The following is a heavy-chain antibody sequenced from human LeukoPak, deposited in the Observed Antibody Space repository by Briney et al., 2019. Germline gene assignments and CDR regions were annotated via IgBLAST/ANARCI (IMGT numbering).Heavy chain of an antibody. CDR3: AKDTYYDFWSTLGL. D-gene: IGHD3-3*01. V-gene: IGHV3-7*01. CDR2: INQDGSEK. Sequence: PGGSLRLSCAASGFTFSNYWMSWVRQAPGKGLEWVANINQDGSEKYFVDSVKGRFTISRDNSKNTLYLQMNSLRAEDTAVYYCAKDTYYDFWSTLGLWGQGTLVTVSS. J-gene: IGHJ4*02. CDR1: GFTFSNYW.